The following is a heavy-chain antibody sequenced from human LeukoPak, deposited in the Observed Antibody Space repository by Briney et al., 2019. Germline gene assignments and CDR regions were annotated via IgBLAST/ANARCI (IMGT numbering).Heavy chain of an antibody. V-gene: IGHV3-9*01. CDR1: GFTFSSYS. J-gene: IGHJ4*02. Sequence: GGSLRLSCAASGFTFSSYSMNWVRQAPGKGLEWVSGISWNSGSIGYADSVKGRFTISRDNAKNSLYLQMNSLRAEDTALYYCAKDEGIAVAGMVDYWGQGTLVTVSS. CDR2: ISWNSGSI. D-gene: IGHD6-19*01. CDR3: AKDEGIAVAGMVDY.